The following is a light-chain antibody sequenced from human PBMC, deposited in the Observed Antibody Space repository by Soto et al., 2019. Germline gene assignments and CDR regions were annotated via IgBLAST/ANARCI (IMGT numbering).Light chain of an antibody. CDR2: DAS. CDR1: QSISSW. Sequence: IQSTRSASHLTPSAAAIVTITGGASQSISSWLAWYRQKPGKAPKLLIYDASSLESGVPSRFSGSGSGTEFTLTISSLQPDDFATYYCQHYNSYPLPFGGGTKVDI. V-gene: IGKV1-5*01. J-gene: IGKJ4*01. CDR3: QHYNSYPLP.